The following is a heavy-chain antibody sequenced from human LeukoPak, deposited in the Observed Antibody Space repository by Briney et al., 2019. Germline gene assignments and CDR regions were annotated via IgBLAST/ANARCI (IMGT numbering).Heavy chain of an antibody. D-gene: IGHD3-22*01. V-gene: IGHV1-18*01. J-gene: IGHJ4*02. CDR2: ISAYNGNT. CDR3: ARDWASRYDSSGYIDY. Sequence: ASVTVSCKASGYTFTSYGISWVRQAPGQGLEWMGWISAYNGNTNYAQTLQGRVTMTTETSTSTAYMELRSLRSDDTAVYYCARDWASRYDSSGYIDYWGQGTLVTVSS. CDR1: GYTFTSYG.